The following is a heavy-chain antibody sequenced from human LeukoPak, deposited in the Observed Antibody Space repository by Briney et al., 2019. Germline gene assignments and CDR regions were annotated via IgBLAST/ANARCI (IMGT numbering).Heavy chain of an antibody. CDR2: IYYSGST. D-gene: IGHD4-17*01. CDR3: ARERAVTTYYYFDY. V-gene: IGHV4-59*01. J-gene: IGHJ4*02. CDR1: GGSISSYY. Sequence: SETLSLTCTVSGGSISSYYWSWIRQPPGKGLEWIGYIYYSGSTNYNPSLKSRVTISVDTSKNQFSLKLSPVTAADTAVYYCARERAVTTYYYFDYWGQGTLVTVSS.